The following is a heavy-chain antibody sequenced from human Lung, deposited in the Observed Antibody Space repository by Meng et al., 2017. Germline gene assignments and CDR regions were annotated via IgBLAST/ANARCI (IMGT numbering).Heavy chain of an antibody. Sequence: QVQLVQSGAEVKKPGASVKVSCKASGYTFTDYYIHWVRQAPGQGLEWMGRINPNSGGTNYVQKFQGRVTMTRDTSISTAYMELTRPRSDDTAIYYCARENVGDGGYDFDFWGRGTLVTVSS. CDR1: GYTFTDYY. V-gene: IGHV1-2*06. J-gene: IGHJ4*02. CDR2: INPNSGGT. D-gene: IGHD5-12*01. CDR3: ARENVGDGGYDFDF.